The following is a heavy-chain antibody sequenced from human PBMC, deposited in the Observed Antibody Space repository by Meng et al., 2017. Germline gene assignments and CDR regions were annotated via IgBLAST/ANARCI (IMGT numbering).Heavy chain of an antibody. D-gene: IGHD1-26*01. Sequence: QSGAEGKKPGASVKVSCKASGYTFTGYYMHWVRQAPGQGLEWMGRINPSGGSTSYAQKFQGRVTMTRDTSTSTVYMELSSLRSEDTAVYYCAREALVGALDYWGQGTLVTVSS. CDR3: AREALVGALDY. V-gene: IGHV1-46*01. J-gene: IGHJ4*02. CDR2: INPSGGST. CDR1: GYTFTGYY.